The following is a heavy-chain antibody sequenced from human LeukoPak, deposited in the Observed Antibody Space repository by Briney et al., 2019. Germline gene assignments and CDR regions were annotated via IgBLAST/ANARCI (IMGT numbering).Heavy chain of an antibody. V-gene: IGHV3-21*01. J-gene: IGHJ6*03. CDR1: GFTFSSYS. Sequence: CXXSGFTFSSYSMNWVRQAPGKGLEWVSSISSSSSYIYYADSVKGGFTISRDNAKKSLYLQMNSLRAEDTAVYYXXXXXXXXXXYYYYMDVWGKGTTVTVSS. CDR3: XXXXXXXXXYYYYMDV. CDR2: ISSSSSYI.